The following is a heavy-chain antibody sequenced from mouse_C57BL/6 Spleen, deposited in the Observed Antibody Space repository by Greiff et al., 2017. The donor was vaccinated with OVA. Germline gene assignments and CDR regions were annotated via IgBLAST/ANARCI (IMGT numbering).Heavy chain of an antibody. CDR3: ARSTPLTGYAMYY. Sequence: QVQLQQPGAELVMPGASVKLSCKASGYTFTSYWMHWVKQRPGQGLEWIGEIDPSDSYTNYNQKFKGKSTLTVDKSSSTAYMQLSSLTSEDSAVYYCARSTPLTGYAMYYWGQGTSVTVSS. CDR1: GYTFTSYW. J-gene: IGHJ4*01. CDR2: IDPSDSYT. D-gene: IGHD4-1*01. V-gene: IGHV1-69*01.